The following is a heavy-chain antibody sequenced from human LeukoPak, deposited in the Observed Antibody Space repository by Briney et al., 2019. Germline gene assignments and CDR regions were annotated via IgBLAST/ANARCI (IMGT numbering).Heavy chain of an antibody. CDR2: INPNSGGT. D-gene: IGHD1-26*01. Sequence: ASVKVSCKASGYTFTGYYMHWVRQAPGQGLEWMGWINPNSGGTNYAQKFQGRVTMTRDTSISTAYMELSRLRSDDTVVYYCASVSGSSPLSYFDYWGQGTLVTVSS. CDR3: ASVSGSSPLSYFDY. J-gene: IGHJ4*02. V-gene: IGHV1-2*02. CDR1: GYTFTGYY.